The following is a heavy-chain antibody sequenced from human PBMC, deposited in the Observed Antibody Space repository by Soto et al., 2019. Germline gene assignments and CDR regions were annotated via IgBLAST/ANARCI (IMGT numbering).Heavy chain of an antibody. D-gene: IGHD3-10*01. CDR1: GGSISSSNW. Sequence: PSETLSLTCAVPGGSISSSNWWSWVRQPPGKGLEWIGEIYHSGSTNYNPSLKSRVTISVDKSKNQFSLKLSSVTAADTAVYYCARDFLWFGELGSAGMDVWGQGTTVTVSS. V-gene: IGHV4-4*02. J-gene: IGHJ6*02. CDR3: ARDFLWFGELGSAGMDV. CDR2: IYHSGST.